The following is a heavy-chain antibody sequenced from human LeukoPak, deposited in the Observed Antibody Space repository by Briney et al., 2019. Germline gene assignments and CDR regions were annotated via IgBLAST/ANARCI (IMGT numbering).Heavy chain of an antibody. D-gene: IGHD3-10*01. Sequence: GGSLRLSCVVSGFTFSNYWMSWVRQAPGKGLEWVANIKQDGSEKHYVDSVKGRFTISRDNAKNSLYLQMNRLGAEDTAVYYCARDNYYGSGSFYKRAYYFDYWGQGTLVTVSS. V-gene: IGHV3-7*01. J-gene: IGHJ4*02. CDR3: ARDNYYGSGSFYKRAYYFDY. CDR1: GFTFSNYW. CDR2: IKQDGSEK.